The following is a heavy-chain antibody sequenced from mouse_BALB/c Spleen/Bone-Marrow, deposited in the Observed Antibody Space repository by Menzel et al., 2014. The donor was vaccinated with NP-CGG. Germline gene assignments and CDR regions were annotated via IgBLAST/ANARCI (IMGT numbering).Heavy chain of an antibody. D-gene: IGHD1-1*01. J-gene: IGHJ2*01. CDR3: ASYYGSSYDYFDY. V-gene: IGHV14-1*02. CDR2: IDPENGNT. Sequence: EVQGVESGAEPVSPGALVKLSCKASGFNIKDYYMHWVKQRPEQGLEWIGWIDPENGNTIYDPKFQGKASITADTSSNTAYLQLSSLTSEDTAVYYCASYYGSSYDYFDYRSRGPPLSVSS. CDR1: GFNIKDYY.